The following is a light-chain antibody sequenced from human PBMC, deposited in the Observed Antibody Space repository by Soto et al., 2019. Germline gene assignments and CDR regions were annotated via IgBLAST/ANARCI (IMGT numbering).Light chain of an antibody. J-gene: IGKJ2*01. CDR3: QQYGSSSYT. V-gene: IGKV3-20*01. CDR1: QSVSRNN. CDR2: GAS. Sequence: IVLTQSPGTLSLSPGERATLSCRASQSVSRNNLAWYQQKSGQAPRLLIYGASSRATGIPDRFSGSGSGTDFTLTISRLELEDFPVYYCQQYGSSSYTFGQGTNVEIK.